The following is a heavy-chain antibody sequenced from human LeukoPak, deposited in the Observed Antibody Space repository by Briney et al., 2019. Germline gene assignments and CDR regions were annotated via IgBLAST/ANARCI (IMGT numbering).Heavy chain of an antibody. V-gene: IGHV3-23*01. D-gene: IGHD2-15*01. Sequence: GGSLRLSCAASGFTFSSYAMSWVRQVPGKGLEWVSVISGSGDNTYYADSVKGRFTIPRDNSKNMLYLQMNSLRAEDTAVYYCAKNLYCGGGSCYPSALGMDVWGQGTTVTVSS. CDR1: GFTFSSYA. CDR2: ISGSGDNT. J-gene: IGHJ6*02. CDR3: AKNLYCGGGSCYPSALGMDV.